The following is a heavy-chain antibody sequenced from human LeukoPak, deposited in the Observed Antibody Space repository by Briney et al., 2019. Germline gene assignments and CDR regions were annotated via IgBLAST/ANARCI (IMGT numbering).Heavy chain of an antibody. CDR2: VDPEDGET. CDR3: ARRSIAARGDRFDY. Sequence: ASVKVSCKASGHTLTEISMHWVRQAPGKGFEWMGGVDPEDGETIYAQKFQGRVTMTTDTSTSTAYMELRSLRSDDTAVYYCARRSIAARGDRFDYWGQGTLVTVSS. V-gene: IGHV1-24*01. J-gene: IGHJ4*02. D-gene: IGHD6-6*01. CDR1: GHTLTEIS.